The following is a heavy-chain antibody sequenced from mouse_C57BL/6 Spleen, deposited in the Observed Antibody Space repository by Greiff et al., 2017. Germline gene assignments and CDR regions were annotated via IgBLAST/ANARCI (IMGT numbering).Heavy chain of an antibody. V-gene: IGHV1-55*01. CDR1: GYTFTSYW. CDR2: IYPGSGST. CDR3: AREADSSGYYYAMDY. D-gene: IGHD3-2*02. J-gene: IGHJ4*01. Sequence: QVQLQQPGAELVKPGASVKMSCKASGYTFTSYWITWVKQRPGQGLEWIGDIYPGSGSTNYNEKFKSKATLTVDTSSSTAYMQLSSLTSEDSAVYYCAREADSSGYYYAMDYWGQGTSVTVSS.